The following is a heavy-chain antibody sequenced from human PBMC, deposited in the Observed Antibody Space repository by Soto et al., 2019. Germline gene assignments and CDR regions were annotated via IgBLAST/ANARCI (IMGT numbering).Heavy chain of an antibody. CDR3: AKDLRPYYDFWSGYYNHYYYGMDV. V-gene: IGHV3-30*18. CDR1: GFTFSSYG. J-gene: IGHJ6*02. CDR2: ISYDGSNK. Sequence: GGSLRLSCAASGFTFSSYGMHWVRQAPGKGLEWVAVISYDGSNKYYADSVKGRFTISRDNSKNTLYLQMNSLRAEDTAVYYCAKDLRPYYDFWSGYYNHYYYGMDVRGQGTTVTVSS. D-gene: IGHD3-3*01.